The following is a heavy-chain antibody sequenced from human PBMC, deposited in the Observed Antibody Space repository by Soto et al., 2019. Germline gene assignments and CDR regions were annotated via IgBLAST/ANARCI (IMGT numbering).Heavy chain of an antibody. V-gene: IGHV1-18*01. J-gene: IGHJ4*02. D-gene: IGHD6-13*01. CDR3: ARVGAIAPAEGDY. CDR2: ISGYNNNK. CDR1: GYTFTSYG. Sequence: QIQLVQSGTEVREPGASVKVSCQASGYTFTSYGIIWVRQAPGQGLELMGWISGYNNNKNYAQKYQARVTMTTDTSTRTAYMELRSLRSDDTALYYCARVGAIAPAEGDYWGQGTLVTVSS.